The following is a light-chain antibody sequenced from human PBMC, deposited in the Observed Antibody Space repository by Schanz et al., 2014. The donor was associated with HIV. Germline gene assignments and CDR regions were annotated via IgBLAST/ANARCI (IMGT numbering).Light chain of an antibody. CDR3: CSYTSSNTYV. CDR1: SGDVGSYNY. Sequence: QSALTQPASVSGSPGQSISISCTGTSGDVGSYNYVSWYQQHPGKAPKLMIYDVSNRPSGVSSRFSGSKSGNTASLTISGLQAEDEADYYCCSYTSSNTYVFGTGTKLTVL. CDR2: DVS. V-gene: IGLV2-14*03. J-gene: IGLJ1*01.